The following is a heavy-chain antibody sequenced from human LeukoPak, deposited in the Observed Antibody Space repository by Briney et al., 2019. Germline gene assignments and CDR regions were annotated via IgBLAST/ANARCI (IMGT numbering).Heavy chain of an antibody. D-gene: IGHD4-23*01. V-gene: IGHV3-30*18. CDR1: GFTFSSYD. J-gene: IGHJ4*02. CDR2: ISYDGSNK. Sequence: GGSLRLSCAASGFTFSSYDMHWVRQAPGKGLEWVAVISYDGSNKYYADSVGRRFTISRDNSKNTLYLLMNSLRAEDTAVYYCAKDSDGGTDYSGQGSLVTASS. CDR3: AKDSDGGTDY.